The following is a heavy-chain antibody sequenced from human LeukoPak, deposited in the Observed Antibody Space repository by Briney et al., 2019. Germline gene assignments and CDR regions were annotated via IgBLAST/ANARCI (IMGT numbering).Heavy chain of an antibody. J-gene: IGHJ4*02. CDR2: ISAYNGNT. V-gene: IGHV1-18*01. D-gene: IGHD6-19*01. CDR3: ARVHSGWSPDY. Sequence: ASVTVSCKASGYTFTSYGISWVRQAPGQGLEWMGWISAYNGNTNYMQKLQGRVTMTTDTSTSTAYVELRSLRSDDTAVYYCARVHSGWSPDYWGQGTPVTVSS. CDR1: GYTFTSYG.